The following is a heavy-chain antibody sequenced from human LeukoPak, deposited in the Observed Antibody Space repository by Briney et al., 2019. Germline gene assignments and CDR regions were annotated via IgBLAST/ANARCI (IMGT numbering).Heavy chain of an antibody. CDR2: INHSATT. V-gene: IGHV4-34*01. CDR1: GGSVNGYY. J-gene: IGHJ4*02. D-gene: IGHD3-3*01. CDR3: ARVPLRFLEPFDY. Sequence: SETLSLTCSVYGGSVNGYYCYWIRQPPRKGLERMGEINHSATTNYNTSLKSRVTMALVTSKDQFSLRLNSVTAADTAVYYCARVPLRFLEPFDYWGQGTLVTVSS.